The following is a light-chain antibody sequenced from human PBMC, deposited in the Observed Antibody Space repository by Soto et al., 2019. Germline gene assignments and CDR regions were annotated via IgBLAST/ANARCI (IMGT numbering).Light chain of an antibody. J-gene: IGLJ1*01. Sequence: QSVLTQPPSASGSPGQSVAISCTGTSSDVGGYNYVSWYQQHPGEAPKLMIYEVNKRPSGVPDRFSGSKSGNTASLTVSGLQAEDEADYYCSSYAGSSNVFATGTKVTVL. CDR3: SSYAGSSNV. CDR2: EVN. CDR1: SSDVGGYNY. V-gene: IGLV2-8*01.